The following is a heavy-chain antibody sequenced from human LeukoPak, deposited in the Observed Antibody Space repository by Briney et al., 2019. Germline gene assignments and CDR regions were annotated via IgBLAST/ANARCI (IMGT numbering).Heavy chain of an antibody. Sequence: GGSLRLSCAASGFTFSSYWMHWVRQAPGKGLVWVSRINSDGSSTSYADSVKGRFTISRDNAKNTLYLQMNSLRAEDTAVYYCAKDQETVAGRRPFYYWGQGTLVTVSS. J-gene: IGHJ4*02. CDR1: GFTFSSYW. CDR2: INSDGSST. CDR3: AKDQETVAGRRPFYY. V-gene: IGHV3-74*01. D-gene: IGHD6-19*01.